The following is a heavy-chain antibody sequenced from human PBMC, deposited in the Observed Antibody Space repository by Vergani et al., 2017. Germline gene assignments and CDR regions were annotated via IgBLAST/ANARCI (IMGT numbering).Heavy chain of an antibody. CDR2: IAGSSSHI. V-gene: IGHV3-48*01. D-gene: IGHD1-26*01. CDR1: GFTFSSYG. CDR3: ASSGNYGEDYVDY. Sequence: EVQLLESGGGLVQPGGSLRLSCAASGFTFSSYGIHWVRQAPGRGLEWISYIAGSSSHIYYADSVKGRFTISRDNAMNSLYLQMNSLRTEDRAMYYCASSGNYGEDYVDYWGQGTMVTVSS. J-gene: IGHJ4*02.